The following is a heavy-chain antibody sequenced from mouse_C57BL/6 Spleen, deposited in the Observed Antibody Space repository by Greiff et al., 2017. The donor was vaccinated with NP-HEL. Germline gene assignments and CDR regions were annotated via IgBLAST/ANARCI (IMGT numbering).Heavy chain of an antibody. Sequence: VQLQQSGPELVKPGASVKISCKASGYAFSSSWLNWVKPRPGKGLEWIGRLYPGDGDTNYNGKVKGKATLTADKSSSTAYMQLSSLTSEDSAVYFCASSGSNVDYWGQGTTLTVSS. CDR1: GYAFSSSW. CDR3: ASSGSNVDY. J-gene: IGHJ2*01. V-gene: IGHV1-82*01. D-gene: IGHD1-1*01. CDR2: LYPGDGDT.